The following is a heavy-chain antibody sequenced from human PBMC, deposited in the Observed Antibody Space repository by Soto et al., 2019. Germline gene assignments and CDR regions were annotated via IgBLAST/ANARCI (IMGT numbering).Heavy chain of an antibody. CDR3: ARDSYGSGY. J-gene: IGHJ4*02. Sequence: ASVKVSCKTSGYTFSDYHIHWVRQAPGQGLEWMGRMIPTDGSTMYAQKFQGRVTLTRDTSTSTAYMELTSLRFEDTAFYYCARDSYGSGYWGQGTQVTVSS. CDR1: GYTFSDYH. D-gene: IGHD6-19*01. V-gene: IGHV1-46*03. CDR2: MIPTDGST.